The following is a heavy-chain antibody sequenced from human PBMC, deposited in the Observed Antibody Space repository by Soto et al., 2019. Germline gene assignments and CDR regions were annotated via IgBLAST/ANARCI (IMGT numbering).Heavy chain of an antibody. D-gene: IGHD2-2*01. CDR1: GYTFSNYG. J-gene: IGHJ5*02. CDR3: AACTGPSCHRVREWFVL. CDR2: ISTYNGNT. Sequence: QVQLVQSGAEVKKPGASVKVSCTASGYTFSNYGITWVRQAPGQGLAWMGWISTYNGNTNYAKKVQGRVTMTIDTSTSTAYMELRSLSSDDTAMYYCAACTGPSCHRVREWFVLWGQGTLGTVSA. V-gene: IGHV1-18*04.